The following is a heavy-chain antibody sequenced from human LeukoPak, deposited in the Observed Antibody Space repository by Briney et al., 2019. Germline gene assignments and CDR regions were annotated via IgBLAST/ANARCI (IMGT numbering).Heavy chain of an antibody. J-gene: IGHJ5*02. D-gene: IGHD6-13*01. V-gene: IGHV6-1*01. CDR1: GDSVSRNTVS. CDR2: TYYRSKRPN. CDR3: ARAFSAPGNNWFDP. Sequence: SQTLSLTYAISGDSVSRNTVSWNWLTQSPSRGLEWLGSTYYRSKRPNDYAVSVKSRITINADTSKTQFSLQLNSMTPEDTAVYYCARAFSAPGNNWFDPWGQGTLVTVSS.